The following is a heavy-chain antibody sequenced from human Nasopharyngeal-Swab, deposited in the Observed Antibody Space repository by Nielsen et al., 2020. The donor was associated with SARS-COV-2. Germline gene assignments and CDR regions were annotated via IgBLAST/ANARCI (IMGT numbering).Heavy chain of an antibody. CDR3: ARGALYSSGWYGY. Sequence: SETLSLTCTVSGGSISSSSYYWGWIRQPPGKGLEWIGSIYYSGSTYYNLSLKSRVTISVDTSKNQFSLKLSSVTAADTAVYYCARGALYSSGWYGYWGQGTPVTVSS. V-gene: IGHV4-39*07. J-gene: IGHJ4*02. CDR2: IYYSGST. D-gene: IGHD6-19*01. CDR1: GGSISSSSYY.